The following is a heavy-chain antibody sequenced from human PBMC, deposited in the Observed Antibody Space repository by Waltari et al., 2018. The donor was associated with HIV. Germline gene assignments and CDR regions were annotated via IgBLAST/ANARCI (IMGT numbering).Heavy chain of an antibody. CDR1: GGSVSSGSYY. CDR2: IYYSGST. J-gene: IGHJ5*02. CDR3: ARVSVAENWFDP. Sequence: QVQLQESGPGLVKPSETLSLTCTVSGGSVSSGSYYWSWIRQPPGKGLEWIGYIYYSGSTNYNPSLKSRVTISVDTSKNQFSLKLSSVTAADTAVYYCARVSVAENWFDPWGQGTLVTVSS. D-gene: IGHD6-19*01. V-gene: IGHV4-61*01.